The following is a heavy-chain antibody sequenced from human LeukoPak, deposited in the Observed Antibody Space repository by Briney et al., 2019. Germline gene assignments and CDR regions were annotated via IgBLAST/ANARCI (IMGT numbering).Heavy chain of an antibody. J-gene: IGHJ4*02. CDR1: GLTFSRYA. Sequence: PGTSLRLSCAASGLTFSRYAMSWVRQAPGKGLEWVSAISGSGGTTYYADSVKGRFTISRDNSKSTLYLQMNSLRAEDTAVYYCAKEDCGVDCSTFDYWGQGTLVTVSS. CDR3: AKEDCGVDCSTFDY. V-gene: IGHV3-23*01. D-gene: IGHD2-21*02. CDR2: ISGSGGTT.